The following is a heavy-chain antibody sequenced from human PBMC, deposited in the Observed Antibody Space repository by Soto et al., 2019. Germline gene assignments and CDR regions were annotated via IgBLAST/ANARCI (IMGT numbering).Heavy chain of an antibody. CDR1: GFTVSSKY. CDR3: ERELPTDI. D-gene: IGHD2-15*01. J-gene: IGHJ4*02. CDR2: LWSAGFT. Sequence: WGSLRLSCAASGFTVSSKYMTWVRQAPGKGLEWVSILWSAGFTYYADSVKGRFTISRDNSKNTLYLQMNGLKADDSALYYCERELPTDIWGQGTLVTVSS. V-gene: IGHV3-53*01.